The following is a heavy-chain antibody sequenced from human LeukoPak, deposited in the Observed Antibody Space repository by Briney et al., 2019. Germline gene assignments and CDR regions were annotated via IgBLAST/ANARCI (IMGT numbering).Heavy chain of an antibody. V-gene: IGHV1-8*01. D-gene: IGHD3-16*01. CDR2: INPNSGNT. CDR3: VRDMSVRTFDM. Sequence: GASVKVSCTASGYTSTSYDIDWVRQVAGHGLQWMGWINPNSGNTGYAQKFQGRITMTRDTSTSTVYMEMSSLRPEDTAVYYCVRDMSVRTFDMWGQGTTITVSS. J-gene: IGHJ3*02. CDR1: GYTSTSYD.